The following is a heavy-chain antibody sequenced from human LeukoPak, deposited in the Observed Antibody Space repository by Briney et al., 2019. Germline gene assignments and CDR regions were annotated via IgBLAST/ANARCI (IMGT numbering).Heavy chain of an antibody. CDR1: GYTFTSYG. CDR2: ISAYNGNT. D-gene: IGHD5-12*01. V-gene: IGHV1-18*01. CDR3: ARAAVATRRGSWFDP. Sequence: GASVKVSCKASGYTFTSYGISWVRQAPGQGLEWMGWISAYNGNTNYAQKLQGRVTMTTDTSTSTAYMKLRSLRSEDTAVYYCARAAVATRRGSWFDPWGQGTLVTVSS. J-gene: IGHJ5*02.